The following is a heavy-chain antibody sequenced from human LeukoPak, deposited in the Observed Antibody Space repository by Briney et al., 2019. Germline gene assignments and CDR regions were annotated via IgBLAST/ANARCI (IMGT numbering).Heavy chain of an antibody. D-gene: IGHD5-12*01. CDR2: ISAYNGDT. Sequence: ASVTVSFKASGYTFTSYGFSWVRQAPGQGLEWMGWISAYNGDTNYAQKFQGRVTMTTDTSTSTAYMELRSLRSDDTAVYYCARVSYDSYDYWGQGTLVTVSS. V-gene: IGHV1-18*01. CDR3: ARVSYDSYDY. CDR1: GYTFTSYG. J-gene: IGHJ4*02.